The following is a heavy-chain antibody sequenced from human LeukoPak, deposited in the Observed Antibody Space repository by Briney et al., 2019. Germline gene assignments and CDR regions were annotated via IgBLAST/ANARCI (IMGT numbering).Heavy chain of an antibody. CDR3: STEDVSGSFDY. J-gene: IGHJ4*02. CDR2: IWYDGTTK. D-gene: IGHD3-10*01. Sequence: GGSLRLSCAASGFTFSSYGMHWVRQAPGQGLEWVVVIWYDGTTKYYADSVKGRFTISRDNSKNTLYLQMNSLSVEDTAVYFCSTEDVSGSFDYWGQGTPVTVSS. V-gene: IGHV3-33*03. CDR1: GFTFSSYG.